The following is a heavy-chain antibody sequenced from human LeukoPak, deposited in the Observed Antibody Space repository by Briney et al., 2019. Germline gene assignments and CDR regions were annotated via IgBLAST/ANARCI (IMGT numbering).Heavy chain of an antibody. CDR3: ARDLKGYSSSGGVDF. Sequence: PGGSVRLSCASSGFTFSSYSMSWVRQAPGKGLEWVSYISSSGTTISYADSVKCRFTISRDSTRNSLYLQMNRLRVEDTALYYCARDLKGYSSSGGVDFWGQGTLVTVSS. CDR1: GFTFSSYS. CDR2: ISSSGTTI. D-gene: IGHD6-13*01. V-gene: IGHV3-48*01. J-gene: IGHJ4*02.